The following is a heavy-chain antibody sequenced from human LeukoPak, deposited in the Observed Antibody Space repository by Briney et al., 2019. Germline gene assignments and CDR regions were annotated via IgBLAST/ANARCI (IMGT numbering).Heavy chain of an antibody. CDR3: ARSSLSGYDWDY. J-gene: IGHJ4*02. CDR1: GCSISNYY. V-gene: IGHV4-4*07. D-gene: IGHD5-12*01. CDR2: IYTSGST. Sequence: PSETLSLTCTVSGCSISNYYWRWIRQPAGKGLEWIGRIYTSGSTNYNPSLQSRVTLSVDTSKNQFSLKLSSVTAADTAVYFCARSSLSGYDWDYWGQGTLVTVSS.